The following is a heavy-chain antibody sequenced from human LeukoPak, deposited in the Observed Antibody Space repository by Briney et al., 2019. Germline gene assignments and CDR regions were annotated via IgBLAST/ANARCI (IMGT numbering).Heavy chain of an antibody. CDR1: GYIFDIYA. CDR3: ARDKGSGYYYFDAFDI. D-gene: IGHD3-22*01. Sequence: ASVKVSCKASGYIFDIYALIWVRQAPGQGLELMGWINTNTGNPTYAQGFTGRFVFSLDTSVSTAYLQISSLKAEDTAVYYCARDKGSGYYYFDAFDIWGQGTMVTVSS. V-gene: IGHV7-4-1*02. J-gene: IGHJ3*02. CDR2: INTNTGNP.